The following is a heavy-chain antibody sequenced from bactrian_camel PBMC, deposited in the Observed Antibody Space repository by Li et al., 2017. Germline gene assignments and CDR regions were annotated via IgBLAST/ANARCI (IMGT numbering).Heavy chain of an antibody. J-gene: IGHJ6*01. CDR1: GRTPKRYC. CDR2: IRRDGDE. D-gene: IGHD1*01. CDR3: AGDKAGAPVTCAGGHCCRFGV. Sequence: QVQLVESGGDSVQAGGSLNLTCVASGRTPKRYCLGWFRQAPGKAREGIAGIRRDGDEYYAGSVKGRFTISQDNAKNIIYLQMSSLTPDDTAMYYCAGDKAGAPVTCAGGHCCRFGVWGQGTQVTVS. V-gene: IGHV3S57*01.